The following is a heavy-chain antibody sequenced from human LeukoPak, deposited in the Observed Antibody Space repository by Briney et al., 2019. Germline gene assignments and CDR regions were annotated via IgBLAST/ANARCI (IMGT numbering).Heavy chain of an antibody. J-gene: IGHJ4*02. CDR2: IYYSGST. Sequence: SETLSLTCTVSGGSISSYYWSWIRQPPGKGLEWIGYIYYSGSTNYNPSLKSRVTISVDTSKNQFSLKLSSVTAADTAVYYCATLYGSGINYWGQGTLVTVSS. CDR3: ATLYGSGINY. D-gene: IGHD3-10*01. CDR1: GGSISSYY. V-gene: IGHV4-59*08.